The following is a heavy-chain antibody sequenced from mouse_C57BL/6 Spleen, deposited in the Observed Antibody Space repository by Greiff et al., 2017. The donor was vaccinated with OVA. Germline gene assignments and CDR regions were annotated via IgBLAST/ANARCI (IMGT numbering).Heavy chain of an antibody. CDR3: ARGNYSPFYAMDY. Sequence: QVQLQQPGAELVMPGASVKLSCKASGYTFTSYWMHWVKQRPGQGLEWIGEIDPSDSYTNYNQKFKGKSTLTVDKSSSTAYMQLSSLPSEDSAVYYCARGNYSPFYAMDYWGQGTSVTVSS. J-gene: IGHJ4*01. D-gene: IGHD2-12*01. CDR2: IDPSDSYT. V-gene: IGHV1-69*01. CDR1: GYTFTSYW.